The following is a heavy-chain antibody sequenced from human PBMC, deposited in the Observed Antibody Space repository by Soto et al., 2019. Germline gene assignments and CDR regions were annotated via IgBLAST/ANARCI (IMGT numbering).Heavy chain of an antibody. CDR3: ARGDRYCSSTSCSPMGYYYYYYMDV. V-gene: IGHV4-31*03. J-gene: IGHJ6*03. Sequence: QVQLQESGPGLVKPSQTLSLTCTVSGGSISSGGYYWSWIRQHPGKGLEWIGYIYYSGSTYYNPSLKCRLTISVDTSKNQFSLKLSSVTAADTAVYYCARGDRYCSSTSCSPMGYYYYYYMDVWGKGTTVTVSS. D-gene: IGHD2-2*01. CDR2: IYYSGST. CDR1: GGSISSGGYY.